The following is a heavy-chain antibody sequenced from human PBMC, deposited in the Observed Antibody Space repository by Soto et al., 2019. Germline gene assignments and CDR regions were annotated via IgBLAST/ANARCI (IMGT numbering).Heavy chain of an antibody. CDR3: AKEAQPSGTGTGWFDP. D-gene: IGHD3-10*01. V-gene: IGHV3-23*01. J-gene: IGHJ5*02. Sequence: EVQLLESGGGLVQPGGSLRLSCAASGFTFSSYAMSWVRQAPGKGLEWVSSISGSGGGTYYADSVKGRFTISRDNSKNTLYVQMNSLRAEDTAVYYCAKEAQPSGTGTGWFDPWGQGTLVTVSS. CDR2: ISGSGGGT. CDR1: GFTFSSYA.